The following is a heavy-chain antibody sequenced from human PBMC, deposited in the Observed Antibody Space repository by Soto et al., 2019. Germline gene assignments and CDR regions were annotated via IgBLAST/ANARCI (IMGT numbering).Heavy chain of an antibody. CDR1: GFTFSSYG. D-gene: IGHD2-2*01. J-gene: IGHJ6*02. CDR2: ISYDGSNK. CDR3: AKGPAIVLVPAAMNYYYGMDV. V-gene: IGHV3-30*18. Sequence: QVQLVESGGGVVQPGRSLRLSCAASGFTFSSYGMHWVRQAPGKGLEWVAVISYDGSNKYYADSVKGRFTISRDNSENTLELQMNSLRAEDTAVYYCAKGPAIVLVPAAMNYYYGMDVWGQGTTVTVSS.